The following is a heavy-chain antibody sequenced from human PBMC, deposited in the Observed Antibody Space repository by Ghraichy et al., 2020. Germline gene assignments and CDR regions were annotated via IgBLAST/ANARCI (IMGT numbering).Heavy chain of an antibody. CDR1: GFTFSDYA. CDR2: INSDSGTI. D-gene: IGHD6-13*01. CDR3: AKTTGYTSRWYEFDY. J-gene: IGHJ4*02. Sequence: GGSLRLSCIGSGFTFSDYAFYWVRQAPGKGLEWLSYINSDSGTIYYADSVKGRFTISRDNAKNSLFLQMNSLRDEDTAVYYCAKTTGYTSRWYEFDYWGQGTLVPVPS. V-gene: IGHV3-48*02.